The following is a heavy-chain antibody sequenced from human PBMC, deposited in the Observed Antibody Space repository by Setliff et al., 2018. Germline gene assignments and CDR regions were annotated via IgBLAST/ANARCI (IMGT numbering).Heavy chain of an antibody. CDR3: LRLVRYCTKIACQATSGDEV. CDR2: ISAYNGKT. V-gene: IGHV1-18*01. Sequence: AASVKVSCKASGYTLSNSILSWVRQAPGQGLEWVGWISAYNGKTYSAQKFQDRVTLTTHTSTNMGYLELRDLRSDDTAVYYCLRLVRYCTKIACQATSGDEVWGLGTLVTVSS. CDR1: GYTLSNSI. J-gene: IGHJ4*02. D-gene: IGHD2-8*01.